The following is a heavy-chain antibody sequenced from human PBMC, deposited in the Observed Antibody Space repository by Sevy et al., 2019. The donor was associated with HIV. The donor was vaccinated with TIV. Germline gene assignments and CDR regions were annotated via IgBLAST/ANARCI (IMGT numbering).Heavy chain of an antibody. Sequence: GGCLRLSCGASGFKFDDHTMHWVRQAPGKGLQWVSFIGGDKKKSSYASSVQGRFSISRDNRRNTLYLQMHSLRIEDTGLYFCAKDVGGFSGFDYWGQGTLVTVSS. CDR1: GFKFDDHT. CDR3: AKDVGGFSGFDY. D-gene: IGHD5-12*01. J-gene: IGHJ4*02. V-gene: IGHV3-43*01. CDR2: IGGDKKKS.